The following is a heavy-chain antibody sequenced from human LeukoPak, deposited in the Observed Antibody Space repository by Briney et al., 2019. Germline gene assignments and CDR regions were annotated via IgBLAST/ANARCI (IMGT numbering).Heavy chain of an antibody. CDR2: ISAYNGNT. D-gene: IGHD3-22*01. V-gene: IGHV1-18*01. CDR3: ARDTYYYDSSGYASEYGMDV. J-gene: IGHJ6*02. CDR1: GYTFTSYG. Sequence: ASVKVSCKASGYTFTSYGISWVRQAPGQGLEWMGRISAYNGNTNYAQKLQGRVTMTTDTSTSTAYMELRSLRSDDTAVYYCARDTYYYDSSGYASEYGMDVWGQGTTVTVSS.